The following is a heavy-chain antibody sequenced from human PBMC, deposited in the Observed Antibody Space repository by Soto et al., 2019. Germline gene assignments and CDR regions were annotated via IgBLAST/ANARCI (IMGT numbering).Heavy chain of an antibody. CDR3: ARNDFWSGYYDY. CDR1: GGSISSYY. CDR2: IYYSGST. V-gene: IGHV4-59*01. Sequence: GSLRLSCTVSGGSISSYYWSWIRQPPGKGLEWIGYIYYSGSTNYNPSLKSRVTISVDTSKNQFSLKLSSVTAADTAVYYCARNDFWSGYYDYWGQGTLVTVSS. D-gene: IGHD3-3*01. J-gene: IGHJ4*02.